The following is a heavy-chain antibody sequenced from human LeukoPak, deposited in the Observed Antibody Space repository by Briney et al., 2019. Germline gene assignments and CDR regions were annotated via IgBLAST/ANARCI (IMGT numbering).Heavy chain of an antibody. D-gene: IGHD4-17*01. CDR2: IIPIFGTA. Sequence: GASVKVSCKASGGTFSSYAISWVRQAPGQGLEWMGGIIPIFGTANYAQKFQGRVTITTDESTSTAYMELSSLRSEDTAVYYCARVRESDYGDYYDAFDIWGQGTMVTVSS. CDR1: GGTFSSYA. V-gene: IGHV1-69*05. J-gene: IGHJ3*02. CDR3: ARVRESDYGDYYDAFDI.